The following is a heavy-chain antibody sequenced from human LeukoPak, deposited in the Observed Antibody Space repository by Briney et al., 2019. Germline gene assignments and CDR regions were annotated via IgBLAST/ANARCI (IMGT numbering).Heavy chain of an antibody. J-gene: IGHJ6*02. CDR1: GGSISSGGYY. V-gene: IGHV4-61*08. Sequence: SETLSLTCTVSGGSISSGGYYWSWIRQHPGKGLEWIGYIYYSGSTNYNPSLKSRVTISVDTSKNQFSLKLSSVTAADTAVYYCARHACGGDCYSPPYYYYYGMDVWGQGTTVTVSS. CDR2: IYYSGST. D-gene: IGHD2-21*02. CDR3: ARHACGGDCYSPPYYYYYGMDV.